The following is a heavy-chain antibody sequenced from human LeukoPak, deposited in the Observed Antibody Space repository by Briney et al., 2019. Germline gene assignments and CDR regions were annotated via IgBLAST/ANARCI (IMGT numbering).Heavy chain of an antibody. J-gene: IGHJ4*02. V-gene: IGHV4-61*02. Sequence: SETLSLTCTVSGGSISSGSYYWSWIRQPAGKGLEWIGRIYTGGSTNYNPSLKSRVTISVDTSKNQFSLKLSSVTAADTAVYYCARRRDGYYNYFDYWGQGTLVTVSS. D-gene: IGHD5-24*01. CDR1: GGSISSGSYY. CDR3: ARRRDGYYNYFDY. CDR2: IYTGGST.